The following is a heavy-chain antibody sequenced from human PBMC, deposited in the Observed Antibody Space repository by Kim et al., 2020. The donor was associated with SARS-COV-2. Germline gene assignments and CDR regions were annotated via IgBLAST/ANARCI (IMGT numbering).Heavy chain of an antibody. V-gene: IGHV4-61*01. CDR1: GGSVSSGSYY. CDR3: ARDGVITIFGVVRNYYYYYGMDV. D-gene: IGHD3-3*01. CDR2: IYYSGST. Sequence: SETLSLTCTVSGGSVSSGSYYWSWIRQPPGKGLEWIGYIYYSGSTNYNPSLKSRVTISVDTSKNQFSLKLSSVTAADTAVYYCARDGVITIFGVVRNYYYYYGMDVWGQGTTVTVSS. J-gene: IGHJ6*02.